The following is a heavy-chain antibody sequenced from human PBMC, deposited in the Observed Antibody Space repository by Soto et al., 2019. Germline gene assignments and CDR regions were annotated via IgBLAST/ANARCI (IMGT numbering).Heavy chain of an antibody. CDR1: GGSISSYY. Sequence: QVQLQESGPGLVKPSETLSLTCTVSGGSISSYYWRWIRQPPGKGLEWIGYIYYSGSTNYNPSLKSRVTISVDTSKNQFSLKLSSVTAADTAVYYCARDTGGIVATITSDYYYGMDVWGQGTTVTVSS. J-gene: IGHJ6*02. CDR3: ARDTGGIVATITSDYYYGMDV. D-gene: IGHD5-12*01. CDR2: IYYSGST. V-gene: IGHV4-59*01.